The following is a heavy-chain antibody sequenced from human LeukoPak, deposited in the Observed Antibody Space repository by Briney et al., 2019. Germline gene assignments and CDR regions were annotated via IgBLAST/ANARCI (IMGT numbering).Heavy chain of an antibody. CDR1: GFTFSSYA. J-gene: IGHJ4*02. V-gene: IGHV3-30-3*01. D-gene: IGHD1-20*01. CDR2: ISYDGSNE. Sequence: GGSLRLSCAASGFTFSSYAMHWVRQAPGKGLEWVAVISYDGSNEYYADSVKGRFTISRDNSKNTLYLQMNSLRAEDTAVYYCARDPRNWNGGGYWGQGTLVTVSS. CDR3: ARDPRNWNGGGY.